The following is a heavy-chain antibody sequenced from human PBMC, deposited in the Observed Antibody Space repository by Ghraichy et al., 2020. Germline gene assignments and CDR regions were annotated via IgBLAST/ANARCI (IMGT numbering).Heavy chain of an antibody. Sequence: GGSLRLSCAASGFALSSYSMNWVRQAPGKGLEWISYISSSSSTIYYADSVKGRFTISRDNAKNSLYLQMNSLRDEDTAVYYCARKPYTGSYAFDIWGQGTMVTVSS. CDR1: GFALSSYS. CDR2: ISSSSSTI. V-gene: IGHV3-48*02. D-gene: IGHD1-26*01. CDR3: ARKPYTGSYAFDI. J-gene: IGHJ3*02.